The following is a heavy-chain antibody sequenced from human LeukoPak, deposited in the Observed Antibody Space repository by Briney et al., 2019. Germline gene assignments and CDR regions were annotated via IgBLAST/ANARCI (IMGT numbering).Heavy chain of an antibody. V-gene: IGHV1-18*01. Sequence: GASVKVSCKASGYTFTSYGISWVRQAPGQGLEWMGWISAYNGNTNYAQKLQGRVTMTTDTSTSTAYMELRSLRSDDTAVYYCARGGYYGANPYHYYYMDVWGKGTTVTVSS. CDR3: ARGGYYGANPYHYYYMDV. CDR2: ISAYNGNT. CDR1: GYTFTSYG. J-gene: IGHJ6*03. D-gene: IGHD4-17*01.